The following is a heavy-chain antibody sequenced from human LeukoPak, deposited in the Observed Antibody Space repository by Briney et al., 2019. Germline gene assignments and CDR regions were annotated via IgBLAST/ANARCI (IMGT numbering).Heavy chain of an antibody. D-gene: IGHD4-23*01. Sequence: ASVKVSGTASGYTFTDYYIHWVRQAPGQGLEWMGWINPNSGGTNYAQKFQGRVSVTRDTSISTVYMEWSRLRYDDTAVYYCARDLATMATPYFDYWGQGTLVTVSS. J-gene: IGHJ4*02. CDR1: GYTFTDYY. CDR3: ARDLATMATPYFDY. V-gene: IGHV1-2*02. CDR2: INPNSGGT.